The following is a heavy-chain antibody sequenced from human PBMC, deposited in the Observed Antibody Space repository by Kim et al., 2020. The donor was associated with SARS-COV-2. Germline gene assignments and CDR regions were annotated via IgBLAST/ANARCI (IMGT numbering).Heavy chain of an antibody. CDR3: ARDYITAAGKEDFDY. J-gene: IGHJ4*02. CDR1: GYTFTDFY. Sequence: ASVKVSCKASGYTFTDFYIHWVRQAPGQGLEWMGIIDPRNSWTQYAQRLQGRLTVTRDTSTSTVYMELSSLRSDDTAVYYCARDYITAAGKEDFDYWGQGTLVTISP. D-gene: IGHD6-13*01. CDR2: IDPRNSWT. V-gene: IGHV1-46*01.